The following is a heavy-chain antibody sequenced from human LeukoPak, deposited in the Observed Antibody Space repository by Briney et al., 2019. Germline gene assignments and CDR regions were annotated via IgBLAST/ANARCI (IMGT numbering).Heavy chain of an antibody. D-gene: IGHD4-11*01. J-gene: IGHJ5*02. V-gene: IGHV4-39*07. CDR3: ARGLPRYSNYKWFDP. CDR2: IYYSGST. Sequence: SETLSLTCTVSGGSISSSSYYWGWIRQPPGKGLEWIGSIYYSGSTYYNPSLKSRVTISVDTSKNQFSLKLSSVTAADTAVYYCARGLPRYSNYKWFDPWGQGTLVTVSS. CDR1: GGSISSSSYY.